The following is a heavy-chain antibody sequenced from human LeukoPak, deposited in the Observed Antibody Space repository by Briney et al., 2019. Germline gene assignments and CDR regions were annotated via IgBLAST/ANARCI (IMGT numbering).Heavy chain of an antibody. J-gene: IGHJ4*02. CDR3: AKAPLGRCTGAICYSFDY. CDR2: ISSSGSTI. D-gene: IGHD2-8*02. Sequence: PGGSLRLSCAASGFTFSSYEMNWVRQAPGKGLEWVSYISSSGSTIYYADSVKGRFTISRDNSKNTLYLQMNSLRAEDAAVYYCAKAPLGRCTGAICYSFDYWGQGTLVTVSS. CDR1: GFTFSSYE. V-gene: IGHV3-48*03.